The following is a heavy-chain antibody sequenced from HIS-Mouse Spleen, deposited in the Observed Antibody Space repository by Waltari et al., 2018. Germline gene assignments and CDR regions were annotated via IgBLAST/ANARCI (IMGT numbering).Heavy chain of an antibody. CDR2: INHSGST. CDR1: GGSFSGYY. Sequence: KPSETLSLTCAVYGGSFSGYYWSWIRQPPGKGLEWIGEINHSGSTNYNPSLKSRVTISVDTSKNQFSLKLSSVTAADTAVYYCARWSLCDAFDIWGQGTMVTVSS. CDR3: ARWSLCDAFDI. J-gene: IGHJ3*02. V-gene: IGHV4-34*01.